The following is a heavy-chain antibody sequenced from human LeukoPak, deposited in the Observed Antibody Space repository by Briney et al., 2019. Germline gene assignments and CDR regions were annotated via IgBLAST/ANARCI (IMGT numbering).Heavy chain of an antibody. V-gene: IGHV3-30*02. J-gene: IGHJ6*03. CDR1: GFTFSSYG. D-gene: IGHD5-12*01. Sequence: GGSLRLSCAASGFTFSSYGMHWVRQAPGKGLEWVAFIRYDGSNKYYADSVKGRFTISRDNSKNTLYLQMNSLRAEDTAVYYCVKLAPIYTMELYYYYMDVWGKGTTVTISS. CDR3: VKLAPIYTMELYYYYMDV. CDR2: IRYDGSNK.